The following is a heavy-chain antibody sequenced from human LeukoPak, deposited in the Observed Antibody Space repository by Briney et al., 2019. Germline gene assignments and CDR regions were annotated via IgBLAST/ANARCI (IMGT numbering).Heavy chain of an antibody. CDR3: AKDVKAVAGTPEYFQH. CDR2: IRYDGSNK. J-gene: IGHJ1*01. D-gene: IGHD6-19*01. CDR1: GFTFGSYG. Sequence: GGSLRLSCAASGFTFGSYGMHWVRQAPGKGLEWVAFIRYDGSNKYYADSVKGRFTISRDNSKNTLYLQMNSLRAEDTAVYYCAKDVKAVAGTPEYFQHWGQGTLVTVSS. V-gene: IGHV3-30*02.